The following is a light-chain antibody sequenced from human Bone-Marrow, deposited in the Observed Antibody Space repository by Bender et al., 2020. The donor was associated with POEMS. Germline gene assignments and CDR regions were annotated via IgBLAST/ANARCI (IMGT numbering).Light chain of an antibody. J-gene: IGLJ3*02. CDR3: SSYAGSNYVL. Sequence: QSALTQPPSASGSPGQSVTISCTGTSSDVGGSNSVSWYQQHPGKAPKLMIYEVTKRPSGVPDRFSGSKSGNTASLTVSGLQAEDEADYCGSSYAGSNYVLFGGGTKLTVL. CDR2: EVT. V-gene: IGLV2-8*01. CDR1: SSDVGGSNS.